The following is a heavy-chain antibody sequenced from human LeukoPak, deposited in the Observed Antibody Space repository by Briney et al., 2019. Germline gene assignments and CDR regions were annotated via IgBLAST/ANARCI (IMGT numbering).Heavy chain of an antibody. J-gene: IGHJ4*02. CDR3: ARDRIAVAGIFDY. Sequence: GGSLRLSCAASGFTFSSYSMNWVRQAQGKGLEWVAVISYDGSNKYYADSVKGRFTISRDNSNNTLYLQMNSLRAEDTAVYYCARDRIAVAGIFDYWGQGTLVTVSS. V-gene: IGHV3-30*03. D-gene: IGHD6-19*01. CDR1: GFTFSSYS. CDR2: ISYDGSNK.